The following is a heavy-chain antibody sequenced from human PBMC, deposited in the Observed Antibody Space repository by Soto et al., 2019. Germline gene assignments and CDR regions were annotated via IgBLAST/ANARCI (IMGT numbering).Heavy chain of an antibody. CDR3: ARDGGPAHDILTGYYRGAYYYYGMDV. D-gene: IGHD3-9*01. CDR1: GFTFSSYS. J-gene: IGHJ6*02. CDR2: ISSSTTYI. Sequence: EVQLVESGGGLVKPGGSLRLSCAASGFTFSSYSMNWVRQAPGKGLEWVSSISSSTTYIYYADSVKGRFTISRDNAKNSLYLRMNSLRVEDTAVYYCARDGGPAHDILTGYYRGAYYYYGMDVWGQGTTVTVSS. V-gene: IGHV3-21*02.